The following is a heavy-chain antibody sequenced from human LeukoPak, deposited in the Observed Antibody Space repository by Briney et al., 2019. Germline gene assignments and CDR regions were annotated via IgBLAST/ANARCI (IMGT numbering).Heavy chain of an antibody. CDR1: GGSISSYY. V-gene: IGHV4-59*01. J-gene: IGHJ6*03. Sequence: PSETLSLTCTVSGGSISSYYWSWIRQPPGKGLEWIGYIYYSGSTNYNPSLKSRVTISVDTSKNQFSLKLSSVTAADTAVYYCARGIAAAGPPGGGYYYYYYMDVWGKGTTVTVSS. D-gene: IGHD6-13*01. CDR3: ARGIAAAGPPGGGYYYYYYMDV. CDR2: IYYSGST.